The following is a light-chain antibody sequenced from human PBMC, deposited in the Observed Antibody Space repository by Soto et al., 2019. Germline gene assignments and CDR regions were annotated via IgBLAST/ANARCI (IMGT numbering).Light chain of an antibody. CDR3: QQYKVYPYT. CDR2: DVS. J-gene: IGKJ2*01. V-gene: IGKV1-5*01. CDR1: QSINGR. Sequence: DIQMTQSPSTLSASIGDGVTITYRASQSINGRLAWYQQKPGRPPKLLIYDVSFLESGVPSRFSGSGSGTDFNLTISSLRPDDFATFYCQQYKVYPYTFGQGT.